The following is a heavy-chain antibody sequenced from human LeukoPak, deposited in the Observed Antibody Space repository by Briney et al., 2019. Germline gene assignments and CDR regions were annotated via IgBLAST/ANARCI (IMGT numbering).Heavy chain of an antibody. V-gene: IGHV1-3*01. CDR2: INAGNGNT. CDR1: GYTFTSYA. D-gene: IGHD1-26*01. Sequence: ASVKVSCKASGYTFTSYAMHWVRQAPGQRLEWMGWINAGNGNTKYSQRFQGRVTITRDTSASTAYMELSSLRSEDTAVYYCARVGAEGAFDIWGQGTMVTVSS. J-gene: IGHJ3*02. CDR3: ARVGAEGAFDI.